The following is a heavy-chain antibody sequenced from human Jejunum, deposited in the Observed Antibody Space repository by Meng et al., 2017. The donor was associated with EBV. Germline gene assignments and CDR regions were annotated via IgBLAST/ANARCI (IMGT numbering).Heavy chain of an antibody. D-gene: IGHD3-22*01. J-gene: IGHJ4*02. V-gene: IGHV4-61*01. CDR3: ARDFSSGYFAY. CDR1: GGSDSTGSYY. CDR2: VSDYGST. Sequence: QVVQQEAGAGRSEPSVTLSLTCAVSGGSDSTGSYYWSGIRQPPGKGLEWIGFVSDYGSTRYNSSLKRRITISADTSKNQFSLKLTSVTPADTTIYYCARDFSSGYFAYWGQGTLVTVSS.